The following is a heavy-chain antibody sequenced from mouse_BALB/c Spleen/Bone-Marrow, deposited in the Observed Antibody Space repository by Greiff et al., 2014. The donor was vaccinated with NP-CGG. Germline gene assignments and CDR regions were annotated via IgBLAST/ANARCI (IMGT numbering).Heavy chain of an antibody. CDR2: IYPGNNDA. V-gene: IGHV1-5*01. CDR1: GYTFTNYW. CDR3: ARYGDGVFAY. Sequence: EVQLQQSGTVLARPGASLRMSCKASGYTFTNYWINWIKQRHGQGLEWIGAIYPGNNDAKYTQKFKAKAKLTAVTSTSTADMELSSLTNEDSAVYYCARYGDGVFAYWGQGTLVTVSA. D-gene: IGHD2-13*01. J-gene: IGHJ3*01.